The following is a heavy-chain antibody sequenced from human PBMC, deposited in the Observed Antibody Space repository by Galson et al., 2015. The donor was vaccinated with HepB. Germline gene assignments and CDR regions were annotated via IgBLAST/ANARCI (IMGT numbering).Heavy chain of an antibody. CDR3: ATAARHRDDY. V-gene: IGHV3-30-3*01. J-gene: IGHJ4*02. CDR2: ILYDCSNK. D-gene: IGHD6-6*01. Sequence: SLRLSCAASGFTFSGYSMHWVRQAPGKGLDWVAVILYDCSNKYYSDSVKGRFTISRDNSKNTLYLQMNSLRAEDTAVYYCATAARHRDDYWGPGSLVTVSS. CDR1: GFTFSGYS.